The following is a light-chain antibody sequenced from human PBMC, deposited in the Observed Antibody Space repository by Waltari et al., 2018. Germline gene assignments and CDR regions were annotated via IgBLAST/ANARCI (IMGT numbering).Light chain of an antibody. CDR2: EVT. V-gene: IGLV2-8*01. J-gene: IGLJ2*01. Sequence: QSALTQPPSASGSPGQSVTISCTGTSGDIGAYNSVSWYQQHPGRAPKLMIYEVTKRPLGVPVRFSGSRSGNTASLTVSGLQTEDEADYFCSSYADSNVLFGGGTKLTVL. CDR1: SGDIGAYNS. CDR3: SSYADSNVL.